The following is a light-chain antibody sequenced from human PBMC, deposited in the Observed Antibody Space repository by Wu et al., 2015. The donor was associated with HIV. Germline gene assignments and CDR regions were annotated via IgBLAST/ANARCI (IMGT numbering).Light chain of an antibody. Sequence: EIVLTQSPATLSLSPGERATLSCRASQSVSNYLAWYQQKPGQAPRLLIYDASKRATGIPARFSGGGSTTDYSLTISSLEPEDFAVYYCQQHANWPLTFGQGTRLEIK. CDR3: QQHANWPLT. CDR1: QSVSNY. CDR2: DAS. J-gene: IGKJ5*01. V-gene: IGKV3-11*01.